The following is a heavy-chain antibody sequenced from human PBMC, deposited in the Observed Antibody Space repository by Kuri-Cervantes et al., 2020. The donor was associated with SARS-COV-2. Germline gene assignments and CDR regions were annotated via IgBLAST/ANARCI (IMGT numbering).Heavy chain of an antibody. CDR2: INPSGGST. D-gene: IGHD2-21*01. Sequence: ASVKVSCKASGYTFTSYYMHWVRQAPGQGLEWMGIINPSGGSTSYAQKFQGRVTMTRDTSTSTAYMELSTLRSDDTAVYYCARSPRDNYMDVWGKGTTVTVSS. V-gene: IGHV1-46*01. CDR1: GYTFTSYY. J-gene: IGHJ6*04. CDR3: ARSPRDNYMDV.